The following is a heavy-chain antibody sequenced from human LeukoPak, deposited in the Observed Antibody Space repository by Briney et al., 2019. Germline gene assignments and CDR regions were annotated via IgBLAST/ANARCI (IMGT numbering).Heavy chain of an antibody. Sequence: GASVKVSCKASGYTFTGYYMHWVRQAPGQGLEWMGCINPNSGGTNYAQKYQGRVTMTRDTSINTAYMELSRLRSDDTAVYYCARDRAKIQGITMVRGVTKYYYYYIDVWGRGTTVTVSS. J-gene: IGHJ6*03. CDR3: ARDRAKIQGITMVRGVTKYYYYYIDV. D-gene: IGHD3-10*01. CDR2: INPNSGGT. V-gene: IGHV1-2*02. CDR1: GYTFTGYY.